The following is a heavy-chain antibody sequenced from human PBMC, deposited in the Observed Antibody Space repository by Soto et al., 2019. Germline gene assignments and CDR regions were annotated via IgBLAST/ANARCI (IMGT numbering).Heavy chain of an antibody. CDR3: AKDVPDFMVRGVKHYYGMDV. V-gene: IGHV3-23*01. Sequence: PGGSLRLSCAASGFTFSSYAMSWVRQAPGKGLEWVSAISGSGGSTYYADSVKGRFTISRDNSKNTLYLQMNSLRAEDTAVYYCAKDVPDFMVRGVKHYYGMDVWGQGTTVTVS. CDR2: ISGSGGST. D-gene: IGHD3-10*01. CDR1: GFTFSSYA. J-gene: IGHJ6*02.